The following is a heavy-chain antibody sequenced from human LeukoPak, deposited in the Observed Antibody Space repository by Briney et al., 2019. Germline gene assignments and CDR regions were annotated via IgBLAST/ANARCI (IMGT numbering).Heavy chain of an antibody. CDR1: GYTFTSYG. Sequence: ASVKVSCKASGYTFTSYGISWVRQAPGQGLEWMGWISAYNGNTNYAQKFQGRVTITRDTSASTAYMELSSLRSEDTAVYYCVRDCSGGSCYPDYYYYGMDVWGQGTTVTVSS. V-gene: IGHV1-18*01. CDR2: ISAYNGNT. J-gene: IGHJ6*02. CDR3: VRDCSGGSCYPDYYYYGMDV. D-gene: IGHD2-15*01.